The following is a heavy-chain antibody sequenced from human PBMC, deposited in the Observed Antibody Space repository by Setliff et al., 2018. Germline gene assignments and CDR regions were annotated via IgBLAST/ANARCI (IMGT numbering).Heavy chain of an antibody. CDR3: ARGSTMIQGVRLYYHGLDV. D-gene: IGHD3-10*01. Sequence: SETLSLTCIVSGGSISSATSYWNWIRQPAGKELEWIGRIYAIRSTNYNPSLKSRVTISLDTSNNQFSLKLSSVTAADTAVYYCARGSTMIQGVRLYYHGLDVWGQGATVTVSS. V-gene: IGHV4-61*02. CDR2: IYAIRST. CDR1: GGSISSATSY. J-gene: IGHJ6*02.